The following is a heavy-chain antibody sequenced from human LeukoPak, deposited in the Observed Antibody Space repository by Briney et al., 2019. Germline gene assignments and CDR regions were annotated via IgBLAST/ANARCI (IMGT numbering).Heavy chain of an antibody. CDR3: ARDSPTTVTPDY. V-gene: IGHV3-11*06. D-gene: IGHD4-17*01. Sequence: GGSLRLSCAASGFTLSDYYMSWIRQAPGKGLEWVSYISSSSSYTNYADSVKGRFTISRDNAKNSLYLQMNSLRAEDTAVYYCARDSPTTVTPDYWGQGTLVTVSS. J-gene: IGHJ4*02. CDR1: GFTLSDYY. CDR2: ISSSSSYT.